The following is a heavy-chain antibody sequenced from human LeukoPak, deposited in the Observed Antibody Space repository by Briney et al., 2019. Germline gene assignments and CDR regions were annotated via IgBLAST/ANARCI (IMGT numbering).Heavy chain of an antibody. Sequence: PAETLSLTCTVSGGSFSSYCWSWIRQPPGKGLEWIGYIYYSGSTNYNPSLKKRGTISVDTSTNQFSLQLSSCPTADTAVYYCARAGYSLDAFDIWGQGTMVTVSS. V-gene: IGHV4-59*01. CDR2: IYYSGST. D-gene: IGHD2-15*01. J-gene: IGHJ3*02. CDR3: ARAGYSLDAFDI. CDR1: GGSFSSYC.